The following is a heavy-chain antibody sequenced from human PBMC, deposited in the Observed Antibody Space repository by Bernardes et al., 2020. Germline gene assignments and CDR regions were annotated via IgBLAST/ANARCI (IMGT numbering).Heavy chain of an antibody. D-gene: IGHD3-9*01. V-gene: IGHV1-3*01. J-gene: IGHJ5*02. Sequence: ASVKVSCKASGYTFTSYAVHWVRLAPGQGLEWMGRINGGNGYTIYSQKFQGRVTLTRDTTASTAYMELSSLRSEDTAVYYCAGIYYDVLTGYNNWFDPWGQGTLVTVSS. CDR2: INGGNGYT. CDR1: GYTFTSYA. CDR3: AGIYYDVLTGYNNWFDP.